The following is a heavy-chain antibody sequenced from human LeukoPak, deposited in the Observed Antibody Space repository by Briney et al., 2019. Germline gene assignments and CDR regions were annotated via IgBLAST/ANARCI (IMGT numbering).Heavy chain of an antibody. V-gene: IGHV4-39*02. CDR3: ARVTRWLRLFDY. D-gene: IGHD5-12*01. J-gene: IGHJ4*02. CDR1: DGSINSRSYY. Sequence: SETLSLTCTVSDGSINSRSYYWGWIRQSPGKGLEWIGYIYYSGTTTFNPSLQSRVTISVDRSNNHFSLRLSSVTAADTAVYYCARVTRWLRLFDYWGQGTLVTVSS. CDR2: IYYSGTT.